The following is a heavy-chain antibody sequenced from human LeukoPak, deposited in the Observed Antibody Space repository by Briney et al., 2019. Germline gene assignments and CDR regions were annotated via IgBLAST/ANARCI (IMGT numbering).Heavy chain of an antibody. CDR1: GGSFSGYY. CDR3: ARGHGTAYGYYFDY. CDR2: INHSGST. Sequence: PSETLSLTCAVYGGSFSGYYWSWIRQPPGKGLEWIGEINHSGSTNYNPSLKSRVTIPVDTSKNQFSLKLSSVTAADTAVYYCARGHGTAYGYYFDYWGQGTLVTVSS. J-gene: IGHJ4*02. D-gene: IGHD1-1*01. V-gene: IGHV4-34*01.